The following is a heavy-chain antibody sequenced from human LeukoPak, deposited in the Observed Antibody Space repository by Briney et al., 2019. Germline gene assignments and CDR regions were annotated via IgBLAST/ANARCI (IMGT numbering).Heavy chain of an antibody. V-gene: IGHV4-30-2*01. Sequence: SETLSLTCAVSGGSISNGGYSWSWIRQPPGKGLEWIGYFYHSGSTYYSTDYNPSLKNRVTISVDRSKNQFSLKLNSMTAADTAVYYCAKDTSVAGLPGGDFDYWGQGTLVTVSS. CDR3: AKDTSVAGLPGGDFDY. CDR2: FYHSGST. J-gene: IGHJ4*02. CDR1: GGSISNGGYS. D-gene: IGHD6-19*01.